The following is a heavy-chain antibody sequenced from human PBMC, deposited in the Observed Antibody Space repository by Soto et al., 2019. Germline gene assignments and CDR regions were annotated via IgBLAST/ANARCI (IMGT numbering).Heavy chain of an antibody. V-gene: IGHV1-18*04. J-gene: IGHJ5*02. CDR3: GRDGEAYGSSCRTDP. D-gene: IGHD6-6*01. CDR1: GDTFSSYG. CDR2: ISAYNGKT. Sequence: QVQLVQSGAEVKKPGASVKVSCKASGDTFSSYGISWVRQAPGQGLEWMGWISAYNGKTNYAQKLQGRVTMTTDTSTGTDYMEVRSLSSDDAAEYYCGRDGEAYGSSCRTDPRGQGTLFTRSS.